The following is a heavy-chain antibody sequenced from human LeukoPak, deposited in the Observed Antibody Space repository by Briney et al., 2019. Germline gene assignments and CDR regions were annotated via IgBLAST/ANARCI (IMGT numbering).Heavy chain of an antibody. V-gene: IGHV4-34*01. CDR3: ARGRHSSGYHNWFDP. J-gene: IGHJ5*02. Sequence: SGTLSLTCAVSGGSFSAYYWTWIRQPPGKGLEWIGEINHSGSANYNPSLKSRVTISLDTSKNQFSLKLSSVTAADTAVYYCARGRHSSGYHNWFDPWGQGTLVTVSS. CDR1: GGSFSAYY. D-gene: IGHD3-22*01. CDR2: INHSGSA.